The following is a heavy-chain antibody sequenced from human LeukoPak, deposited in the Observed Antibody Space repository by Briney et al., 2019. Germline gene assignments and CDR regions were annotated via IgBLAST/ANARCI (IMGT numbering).Heavy chain of an antibody. CDR2: IYYSGST. Sequence: SETLSLTCTVSGDSISSYYWSWIRQPPGKGLEWIGYIYYSGSTNYNPSLKSRVTISVDTSKNQFSLKLSSVTAADTAMYYCARDTHYYDSSAYYDAFDIWGQGTMVTVSS. V-gene: IGHV4-59*01. J-gene: IGHJ3*02. D-gene: IGHD3-22*01. CDR3: ARDTHYYDSSAYYDAFDI. CDR1: GDSISSYY.